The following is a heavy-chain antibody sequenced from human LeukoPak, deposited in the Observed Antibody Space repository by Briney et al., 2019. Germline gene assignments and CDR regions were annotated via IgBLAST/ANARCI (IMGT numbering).Heavy chain of an antibody. D-gene: IGHD6-19*01. Sequence: GGSLRLSCAASGFTFSSYAMSWVRQAPGKGLEWVANIKQDGSDIYYVDSVKGRFTISRDNAKSSLYLQTSRLTAEDTGVYYCAAGSGWLIDSWGQGTLVTVSS. CDR2: IKQDGSDI. CDR3: AAGSGWLIDS. CDR1: GFTFSSYA. J-gene: IGHJ4*02. V-gene: IGHV3-7*05.